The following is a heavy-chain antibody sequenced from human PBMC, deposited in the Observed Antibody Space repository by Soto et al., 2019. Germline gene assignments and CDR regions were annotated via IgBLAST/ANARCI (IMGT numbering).Heavy chain of an antibody. D-gene: IGHD3-22*01. CDR2: IIPIFGTA. CDR3: ARDPGGGYDSSAYYPYFFDS. V-gene: IGHV1-69*06. CDR1: GGTFSRFSTNA. Sequence: GASVKVSCKASGGTFSRFSTNAISWVRQVPGQGLELMGGIIPIFGTASYAQKFQGRVTITADKSTSTAYMELTSLTSEDTAMYYCARDPGGGYDSSAYYPYFFDSWGQGTLVTVSS. J-gene: IGHJ4*02.